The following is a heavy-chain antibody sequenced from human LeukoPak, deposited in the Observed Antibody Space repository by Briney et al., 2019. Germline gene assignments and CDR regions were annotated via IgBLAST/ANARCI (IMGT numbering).Heavy chain of an antibody. J-gene: IGHJ4*02. Sequence: SETLSLTCTVSGGSISSYYWSWIRQPPGKGLEWIGYIYYSGSTNYNPSLKSRVTISVDTSKNQFSLKLSSVTAADTAVYYCARGGSEAYSSSSLFDYWGQGTLVTVSS. CDR3: ARGGSEAYSSSSLFDY. V-gene: IGHV4-59*01. D-gene: IGHD6-6*01. CDR2: IYYSGST. CDR1: GGSISSYY.